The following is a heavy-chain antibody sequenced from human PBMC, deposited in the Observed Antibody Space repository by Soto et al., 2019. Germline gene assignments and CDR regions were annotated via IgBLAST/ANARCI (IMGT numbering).Heavy chain of an antibody. CDR3: AMDLYGGNCYSDY. Sequence: PGGSLRLSCSVSGFTFSNCAMHWVRQAPGKGLEYVAAISSNGGGTYCADSVSGRFTISRDNSKNTLFLQMNSLRVEDTAVYYCAMDLYGGNCYSDYWGQGTLVTVSS. CDR1: GFTFSNCA. D-gene: IGHD2-15*01. V-gene: IGHV3-64*04. J-gene: IGHJ4*02. CDR2: ISSNGGGT.